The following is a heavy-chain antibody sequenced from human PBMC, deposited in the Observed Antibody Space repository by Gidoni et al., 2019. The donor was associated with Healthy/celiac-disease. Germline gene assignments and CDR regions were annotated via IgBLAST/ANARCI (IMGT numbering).Heavy chain of an antibody. CDR3: ASLTYYDYIWGSYPKDFDY. CDR2: IYQSGST. V-gene: IGHV4-38-2*02. Sequence: VQLQDAGPGLVKPSETLSLTCTVSGYYISSGYYWGWIRQPPGKGLEWIGRIYQSGSTYYNPSLKSRVTISVDTSKNQFSLKLSFVTAADTAVYYCASLTYYDYIWGSYPKDFDYWGQGTLVTVSS. CDR1: GYYISSGYY. D-gene: IGHD3-16*02. J-gene: IGHJ4*02.